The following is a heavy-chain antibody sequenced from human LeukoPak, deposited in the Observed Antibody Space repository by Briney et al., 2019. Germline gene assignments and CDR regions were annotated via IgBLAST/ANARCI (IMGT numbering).Heavy chain of an antibody. Sequence: SETLSLTCTVSGGSISSGSYYWSWIRQPAGKGLEWIGRIYTSGSTNYNPSLKSRVTISVDTSKNQFSLKLSSVTAAGTAVYYCARDLSDIAVAGILDYWGQGTLVTVSS. V-gene: IGHV4-61*02. CDR1: GGSISSGSYY. J-gene: IGHJ4*02. CDR2: IYTSGST. CDR3: ARDLSDIAVAGILDY. D-gene: IGHD6-19*01.